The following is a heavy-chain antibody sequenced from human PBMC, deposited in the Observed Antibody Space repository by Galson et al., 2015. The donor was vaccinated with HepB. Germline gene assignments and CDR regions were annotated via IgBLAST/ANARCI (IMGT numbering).Heavy chain of an antibody. J-gene: IGHJ6*02. CDR1: GFTFSSYA. D-gene: IGHD2-8*01. V-gene: IGHV3-23*01. CDR3: AKGWSAVFYDMDV. CDR2: ISGSGGRT. Sequence: SLRLSCAASGFTFSSYAINWVRQAPGKGLEWVSSISGSGGRTHCADSVKGRFTISRDNSKNTLYHQMNSLRAEDTAVYYCAKGWSAVFYDMDVWGQGTTVIVSS.